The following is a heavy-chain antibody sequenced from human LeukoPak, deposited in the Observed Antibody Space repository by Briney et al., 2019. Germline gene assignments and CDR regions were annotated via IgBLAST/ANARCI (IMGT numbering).Heavy chain of an antibody. CDR3: ARDVGGYAFDY. D-gene: IGHD5-12*01. Sequence: PGGSLRLSCAASGFTFSSYGMHWVRQAPGKGLEWVAFIRYDGSGKYYADSVKGRFTISRDNSKNTLYLQMNSLRAEDTAVYYCARDVGGYAFDYWGQGTLVTVSS. CDR1: GFTFSSYG. CDR2: IRYDGSGK. V-gene: IGHV3-30*02. J-gene: IGHJ4*02.